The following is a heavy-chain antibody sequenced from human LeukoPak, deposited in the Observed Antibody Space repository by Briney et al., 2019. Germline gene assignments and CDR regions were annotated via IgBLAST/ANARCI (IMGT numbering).Heavy chain of an antibody. CDR3: ARPIGTPSGWFDP. Sequence: SETLSLTCAVSGYSISSGHYWGWIRQPPGKGLEWIGSIYHSGSTYYNPSLKSRVTISVDTSKNQFSLKLSSVTAADTAVYYCARPIGTPSGWFDPWGQGTLVTVSS. V-gene: IGHV4-38-2*01. CDR2: IYHSGST. D-gene: IGHD1/OR15-1a*01. J-gene: IGHJ5*02. CDR1: GYSISSGHY.